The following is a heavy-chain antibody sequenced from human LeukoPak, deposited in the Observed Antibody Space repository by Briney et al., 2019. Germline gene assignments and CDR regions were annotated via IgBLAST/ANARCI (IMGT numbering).Heavy chain of an antibody. V-gene: IGHV3-53*01. D-gene: IGHD1-26*01. CDR2: IYSGGST. CDR3: ARSNSATIPGADP. J-gene: IGHJ5*02. Sequence: PRGSLRLSCAASGFTVSSNYVGWVRQAPGEGLGWGSIIYSGGSTYYADSVKGGVTISRDNSKNTLFLQMNSLRAEDTAMYYCARSNSATIPGADPWGQGTLVTVSS. CDR1: GFTVSSNY.